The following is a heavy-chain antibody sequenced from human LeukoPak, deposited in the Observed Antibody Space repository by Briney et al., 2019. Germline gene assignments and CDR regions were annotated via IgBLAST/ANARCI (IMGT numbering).Heavy chain of an antibody. CDR3: ARGSTYYYDTIGALSH. J-gene: IGHJ4*02. Sequence: PSETPSLTCTVSGGSISSSSYYWGWIRQPPGKGLEWIGSIYYSGSTYYNPSLKSRVTISVDTSKNQFSLKLSSVTAADTAVYYCARGSTYYYDTIGALSHWGQGTLVTVSS. V-gene: IGHV4-39*07. D-gene: IGHD3-22*01. CDR1: GGSISSSSYY. CDR2: IYYSGST.